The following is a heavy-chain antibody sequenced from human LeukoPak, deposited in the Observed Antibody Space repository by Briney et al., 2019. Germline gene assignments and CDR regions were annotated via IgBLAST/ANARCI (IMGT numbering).Heavy chain of an antibody. V-gene: IGHV1-69*02. CDR3: AKATWYGGNPSGAFDI. Sequence: SVKVSCKASGGTFSSYTISWVRQAPGQGLEWMGRIIPILGIANYAQKFQGRVTMTRDTSTSTVCMELSSLRSEDTAVYYCAKATWYGGNPSGAFDIWGQGTMVTVSS. J-gene: IGHJ3*02. CDR1: GGTFSSYT. D-gene: IGHD4/OR15-4a*01. CDR2: IIPILGIA.